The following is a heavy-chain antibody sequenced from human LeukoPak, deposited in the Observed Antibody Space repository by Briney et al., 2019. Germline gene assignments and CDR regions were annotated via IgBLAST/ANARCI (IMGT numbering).Heavy chain of an antibody. CDR1: GGSFTDYY. D-gene: IGHD6-19*01. V-gene: IGHV4-34*01. Sequence: NPSETLSLTCAVFGGSFTDYYWSWIRQPPGKGLESIGEITHSGVTNYNSSLKSRVTISVDTSKNQFSLSLTSVTAADTAIYYCSRRGQWLGRWFDPWGQGILVTVSS. J-gene: IGHJ5*02. CDR2: ITHSGVT. CDR3: SRRGQWLGRWFDP.